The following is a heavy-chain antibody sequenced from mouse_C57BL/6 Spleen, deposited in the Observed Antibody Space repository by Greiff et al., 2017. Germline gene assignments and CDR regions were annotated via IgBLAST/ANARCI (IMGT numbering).Heavy chain of an antibody. CDR3: ARAPYYYGSSYGDYFDY. CDR1: GFNIKNTY. D-gene: IGHD1-1*01. J-gene: IGHJ2*01. CDR2: IDPANGNT. V-gene: IGHV14-3*01. Sequence: VHVKQSVAELVRPGASVKLSCTASGFNIKNTYMHWVKQRPEQGLEWIGRIDPANGNTKYAPKFQGKATITADTSSNTAYLQLSSLTSEDTAIYYCARAPYYYGSSYGDYFDYWGQGTTLTVSS.